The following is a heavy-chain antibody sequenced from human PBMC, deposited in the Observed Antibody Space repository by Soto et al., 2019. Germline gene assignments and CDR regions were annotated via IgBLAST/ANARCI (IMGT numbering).Heavy chain of an antibody. V-gene: IGHV3-33*01. J-gene: IGHJ4*02. CDR2: IWYDGINK. Sequence: QVQLVESGGGVVQPGRSLRLSCAASGFTFSSYGMHWVRQAPGKGLEWVAVIWYDGINKYYADSVKGRFTISRDNSKNTLYLQMNSLRAEDTAVYYCASDLGYCSGGSCPRLGIIDYWGQGTQVTVSS. CDR3: ASDLGYCSGGSCPRLGIIDY. D-gene: IGHD2-15*01. CDR1: GFTFSSYG.